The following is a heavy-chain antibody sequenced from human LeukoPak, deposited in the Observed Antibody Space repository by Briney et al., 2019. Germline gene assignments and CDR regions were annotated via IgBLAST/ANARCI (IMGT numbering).Heavy chain of an antibody. V-gene: IGHV4-61*02. D-gene: IGHD3-9*01. J-gene: IGHJ3*02. Sequence: SETLSLTCTVSGGSISSGSYYWSWIRQPAGKGLEWIGRLYTSGSTNYNPSPKSRVTISVDTSKNQFSLKLSSVTAADTAVYYCASRKRGYHEILTGYSAEAFDIWGQGTMVTVSS. CDR3: ASRKRGYHEILTGYSAEAFDI. CDR2: LYTSGST. CDR1: GGSISSGSYY.